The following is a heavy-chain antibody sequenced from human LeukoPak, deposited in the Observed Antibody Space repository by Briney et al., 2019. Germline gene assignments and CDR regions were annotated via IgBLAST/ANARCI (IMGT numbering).Heavy chain of an antibody. CDR3: ARVRDPLDY. D-gene: IGHD5-24*01. J-gene: IGHJ4*02. CDR2: IYYSGST. V-gene: IGHV4-31*01. Sequence: SETLSLTCTVSGDSISSGGYYWSWIRQHPGKGLEWIGYIYYSGSTYSNPSLKSPLTISVDTSKNQFSLKLSSVTAADTAVYYCARVRDPLDYWGQGTLVTVSS. CDR1: GDSISSGGYY.